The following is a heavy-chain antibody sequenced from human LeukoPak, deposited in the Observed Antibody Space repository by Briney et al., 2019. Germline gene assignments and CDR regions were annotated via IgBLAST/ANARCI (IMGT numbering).Heavy chain of an antibody. J-gene: IGHJ4*02. CDR1: GGSISSYY. D-gene: IGHD3-22*01. CDR2: IYYSGST. CDR3: ARDVGFYYDSSGYYDY. V-gene: IGHV4-59*01. Sequence: SETLSLTCTVSGGSISSYYWSWIRQPPGKGLEWIGYIYYSGSTNYNPSLKSRVTISVDTSKNQFSLKLGSVTAADTAVYYCARDVGFYYDSSGYYDYWGQGTLVTVSS.